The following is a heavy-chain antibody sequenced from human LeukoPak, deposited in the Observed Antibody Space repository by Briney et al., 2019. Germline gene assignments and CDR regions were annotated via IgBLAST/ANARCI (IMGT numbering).Heavy chain of an antibody. CDR1: GYTFTSYG. V-gene: IGHV1-18*01. CDR3: ARAERSWFGESYFDY. D-gene: IGHD3-10*01. Sequence: ASVKVSCKASGYTFTSYGISWVRQAPGQGLEWMGWISAYNGNTNYAQKLQGRVTMTTDTSTSTAYMELRSLRSDDTAVYYCARAERSWFGESYFDYWGQGTLVTVSS. CDR2: ISAYNGNT. J-gene: IGHJ4*02.